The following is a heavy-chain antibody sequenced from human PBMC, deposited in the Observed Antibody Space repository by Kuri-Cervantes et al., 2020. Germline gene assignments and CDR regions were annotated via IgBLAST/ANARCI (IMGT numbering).Heavy chain of an antibody. J-gene: IGHJ4*02. D-gene: IGHD3-10*01. CDR1: GYTFTGYY. CDR2: INPNSGGT. CDR3: ARLYYGSGSYPHFDY. V-gene: IGHV1-2*02. Sequence: ASVKVSCKASGYTFTGYYMNWVRQAPGQGLEWMGWINPNSGGTNYAQKFQGRVTMTRDTSISTAYMELSRLRSDDTAVYYCARLYYGSGSYPHFDYWGQGTLVTVSS.